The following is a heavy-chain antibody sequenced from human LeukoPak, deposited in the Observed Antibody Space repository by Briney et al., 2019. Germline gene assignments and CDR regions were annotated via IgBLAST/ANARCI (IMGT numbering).Heavy chain of an antibody. J-gene: IGHJ4*02. CDR1: GGTFSSYA. V-gene: IGHV1-69*13. CDR3: ARTAAAGYYFDY. D-gene: IGHD6-13*01. CDR2: IIPIFGTA. Sequence: ASVKVSCKASGGTFSSYAISWVRQAPGQGLEWMGGIIPIFGTANYAQKFQGRVTITADESTSTACMELSSLRSEDTAVYYCARTAAAGYYFDYWGQGTLVTVSS.